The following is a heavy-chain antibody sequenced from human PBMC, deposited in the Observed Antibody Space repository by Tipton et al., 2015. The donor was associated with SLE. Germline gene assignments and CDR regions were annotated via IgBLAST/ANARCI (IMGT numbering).Heavy chain of an antibody. CDR1: GGSISSYY. J-gene: IGHJ3*02. D-gene: IGHD1-26*01. CDR3: ARAGGSYFGDAFDI. CDR2: IYYSGST. V-gene: IGHV4-59*12. Sequence: TLSITCTVSGGSISSYYWSWIRQPPGKGLEWIGYIYYSGSTNYNPSLKSRVTISVDTSKNQFSLKLSSVSAADTAVYYCARAGGSYFGDAFDIWGQGTMVTVSS.